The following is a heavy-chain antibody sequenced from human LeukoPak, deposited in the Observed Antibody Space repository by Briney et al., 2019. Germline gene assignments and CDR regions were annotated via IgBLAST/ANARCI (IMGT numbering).Heavy chain of an antibody. J-gene: IGHJ6*02. V-gene: IGHV4-39*02. Sequence: PWETVSLTCTVSGGSFSSSIYYWGWIRQPPGKGLEWIGSIYYNGSTYYNPSLKGRVTISVDTSKKQFSLKLSSVTAADSAVYYCTREGSGSLFYYGMDVWDQGTTVTVSS. CDR2: IYYNGST. CDR1: GGSFSSSIYY. D-gene: IGHD3-10*01. CDR3: TREGSGSLFYYGMDV.